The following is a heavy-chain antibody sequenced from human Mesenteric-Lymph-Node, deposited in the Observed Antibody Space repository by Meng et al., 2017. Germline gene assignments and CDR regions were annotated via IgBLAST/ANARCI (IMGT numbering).Heavy chain of an antibody. J-gene: IGHJ6*02. CDR3: ARVGIRVDRWVGDIVVVPAADQDYYYYYGMDV. CDR2: INPNSGGT. D-gene: IGHD2-2*01. Sequence: ASVKVSCKASGYTFTSYAMHWVRQAPGQGLEWMGRINPNSGGTNYAQKFQGRVTMTRDTSISTAYMELSRLRSDDTAVYYCARVGIRVDRWVGDIVVVPAADQDYYYYYGMDVWGQGTTVTVSS. V-gene: IGHV1-2*06. CDR1: GYTFTSYA.